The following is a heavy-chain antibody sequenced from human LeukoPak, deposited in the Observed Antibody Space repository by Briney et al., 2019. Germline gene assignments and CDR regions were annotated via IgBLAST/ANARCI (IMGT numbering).Heavy chain of an antibody. D-gene: IGHD5-18*01. Sequence: PSETLSLTCTVSGYSVSSGYYLGWIRQPPGTGLEWIGSIYHSGSTYYNPSLKSLVTISVDTSKNQFSLKLSSVTAADTAVYYCARAVGYSYGRRDPNWFDPWGQGTLVTVSS. CDR2: IYHSGST. J-gene: IGHJ5*02. CDR3: ARAVGYSYGRRDPNWFDP. V-gene: IGHV4-38-2*02. CDR1: GYSVSSGYY.